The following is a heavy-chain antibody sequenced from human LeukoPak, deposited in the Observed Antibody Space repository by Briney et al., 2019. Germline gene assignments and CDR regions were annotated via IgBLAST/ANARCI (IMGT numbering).Heavy chain of an antibody. CDR1: GGSISSYY. V-gene: IGHV4-4*07. J-gene: IGHJ6*02. CDR3: ATGVVPAAMDEYYYYYGMDV. Sequence: SETLSLTCTVSGGSISSYYWSWIRQPAGKGLEWIGRIYTSGSTNYNPSLKSRVTMSVDTSKNQFSLKLSSVTAADTAVYYCATGVVPAAMDEYYYYYGMDVWGQGTTVTVFS. D-gene: IGHD2-2*01. CDR2: IYTSGST.